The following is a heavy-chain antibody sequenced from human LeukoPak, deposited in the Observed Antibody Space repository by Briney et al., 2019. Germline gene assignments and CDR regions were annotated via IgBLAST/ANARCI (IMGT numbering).Heavy chain of an antibody. D-gene: IGHD3-16*01. J-gene: IGHJ4*02. V-gene: IGHV4-34*01. CDR3: ARGKAGGCLDY. Sequence: SETLSLTCAVYGGSFSGYYWSWIRQPPGKGLEWIGEINHSGSTNYNPSLKSRVTISVDTSKNQFSLKLSSVTAADTAVYYCARGKAGGCLDYWGQGTLVTVSS. CDR1: GGSFSGYY. CDR2: INHSGST.